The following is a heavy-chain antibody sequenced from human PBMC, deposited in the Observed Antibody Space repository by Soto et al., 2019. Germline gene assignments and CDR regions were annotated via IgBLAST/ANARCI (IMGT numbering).Heavy chain of an antibody. Sequence: GGSLRLSSAASGFTFSSYAMSWVRQAPGKGLEWVSAISGSGGSTYYADSVKGRFTISRDNSKNTLYLQMNSLRAEDTAVYYCAKDGESRYYYDSSGYYPFDYWGQGTLVTVSS. CDR1: GFTFSSYA. V-gene: IGHV3-23*01. CDR3: AKDGESRYYYDSSGYYPFDY. CDR2: ISGSGGST. D-gene: IGHD3-22*01. J-gene: IGHJ4*02.